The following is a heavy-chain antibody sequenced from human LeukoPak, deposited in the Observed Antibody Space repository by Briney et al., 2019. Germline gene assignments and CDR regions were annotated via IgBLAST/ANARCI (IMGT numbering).Heavy chain of an antibody. CDR2: IYYSGTT. V-gene: IGHV4-39*01. D-gene: IGHD5-18*01. CDR3: ARHSDTEPYIPMAFHI. J-gene: IGHJ3*02. Sequence: ASETLSLTCAVYGGSFSGYYWGWIRQPPGKGLQWIGSIYYSGTTYYDPSLKSRVTISADTSKNQFSLKLTSVTAADTAVFYCARHSDTEPYIPMAFHIWGKGTMVTVSS. CDR1: GGSFSGYY.